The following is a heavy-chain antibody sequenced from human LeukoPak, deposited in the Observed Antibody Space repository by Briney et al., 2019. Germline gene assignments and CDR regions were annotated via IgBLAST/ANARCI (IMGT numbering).Heavy chain of an antibody. D-gene: IGHD6-19*01. J-gene: IGHJ4*02. Sequence: PGGSLRLSCAASGFTFGVYAMTWVRQAPGRGLEWVSTISDNTYYSDSVKGRFTISRDDSKSTLFLQMSSLTVEDTAIYHCARSLGSGLHYFDYWGQGILVTVSS. CDR1: GFTFGVYA. CDR3: ARSLGSGLHYFDY. CDR2: ISDNT. V-gene: IGHV3-23*01.